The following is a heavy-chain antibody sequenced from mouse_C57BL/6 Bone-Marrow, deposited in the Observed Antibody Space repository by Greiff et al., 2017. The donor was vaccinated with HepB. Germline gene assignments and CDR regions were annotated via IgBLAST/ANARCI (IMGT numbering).Heavy chain of an antibody. J-gene: IGHJ4*01. V-gene: IGHV1-5*01. CDR2: IYPGNSDT. Sequence: VQLQQSGTVLARPGASVKMSCKTSGYTFTSYWMHWVKQRPGQGLEWIGAIYPGNSDTSYNQKFKGKAKLTAVTSASTAYMELSSLTNEDSAVYYCTRWGWLLLYYAMDYWGQGTSVTVSS. D-gene: IGHD2-3*01. CDR3: TRWGWLLLYYAMDY. CDR1: GYTFTSYW.